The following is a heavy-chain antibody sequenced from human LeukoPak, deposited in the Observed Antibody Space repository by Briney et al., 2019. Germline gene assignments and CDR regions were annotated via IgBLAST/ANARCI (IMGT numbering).Heavy chain of an antibody. J-gene: IGHJ5*02. CDR3: ARDLVVVVAAYNWFDP. D-gene: IGHD2-15*01. Sequence: SVKVSCKASGGTFSSYTISWVRQAPGQGLEWMGRIIPILGIANYAQKFQGRVTITADKSTSTAYMELSSLRSEDTAVYYCARDLVVVVAAYNWFDPWGQGTLVTVSS. CDR1: GGTFSSYT. CDR2: IIPILGIA. V-gene: IGHV1-69*04.